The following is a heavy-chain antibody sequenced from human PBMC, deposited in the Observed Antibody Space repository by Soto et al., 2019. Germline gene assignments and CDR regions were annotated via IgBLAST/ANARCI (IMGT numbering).Heavy chain of an antibody. CDR2: ISYDGSNK. J-gene: IGHJ4*02. D-gene: IGHD3-3*01. CDR1: GFTFSSYG. Sequence: GGSLRLSCAASGFTFSSYGMHWVRQAPGKGLEWVAVISYDGSNKYYADSVKGRFTISRDNSKNTLYLQMNSLRAEDTAVYYCAKDKGGSDFWTSSYFDYWGQGTLVTVSS. CDR3: AKDKGGSDFWTSSYFDY. V-gene: IGHV3-30*18.